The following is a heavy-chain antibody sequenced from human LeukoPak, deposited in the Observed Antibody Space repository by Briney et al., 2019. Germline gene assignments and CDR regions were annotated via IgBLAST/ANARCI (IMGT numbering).Heavy chain of an antibody. CDR2: ISSSSSYT. CDR3: ARDRVGYCSSTSCHLFDY. Sequence: PGGSLRLSCAASGFTFSSYWMSWVRQAPGKGLEWVSYISSSSSYTNYADSVKGRFTISRDNAKNSLYLQMNSLRAEDTAVYYCARDRVGYCSSTSCHLFDYWGQGTLVTVSS. CDR1: GFTFSSYW. V-gene: IGHV3-11*05. D-gene: IGHD2-2*01. J-gene: IGHJ4*02.